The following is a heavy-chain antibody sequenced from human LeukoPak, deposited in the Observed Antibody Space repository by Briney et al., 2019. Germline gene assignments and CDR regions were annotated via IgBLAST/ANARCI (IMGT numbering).Heavy chain of an antibody. D-gene: IGHD3-22*01. CDR3: ARDGGYAYDSSGYYLG. Sequence: SVKVSCKASGGTFSSYAISWVRQAPGQGLEWMGGIIPIFGTADYAKKFQGRVTITADESTSTAYMEPSSLRSEDTAVYYCARDGGYAYDSSGYYLGWGQGTLVTVSS. J-gene: IGHJ4*02. CDR2: IIPIFGTA. CDR1: GGTFSSYA. V-gene: IGHV1-69*01.